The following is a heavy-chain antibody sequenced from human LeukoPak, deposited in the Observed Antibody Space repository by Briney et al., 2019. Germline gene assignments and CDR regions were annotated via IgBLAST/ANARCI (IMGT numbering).Heavy chain of an antibody. CDR1: GGSISSGNYY. Sequence: PSETLSLTCTVSGGSISSGNYYYSWLRQPAGKGLEWLGRIYISGTTNYNPSLKSRVTISVDTSKNQFSLKLSSVTAADTAVYYCATSFGDGYGYWGQGTLVTVSS. J-gene: IGHJ4*02. V-gene: IGHV4-61*02. D-gene: IGHD4-17*01. CDR2: IYISGTT. CDR3: ATSFGDGYGY.